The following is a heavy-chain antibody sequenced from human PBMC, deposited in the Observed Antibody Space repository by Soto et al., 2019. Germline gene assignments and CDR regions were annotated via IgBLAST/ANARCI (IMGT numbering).Heavy chain of an antibody. J-gene: IGHJ5*02. Sequence: SETLSLTCTVSCGSISSSYWSWIRQPPGKGLEWIGYIYYSGTTNYNPSLKSRVTISVDTSKNQFSLKLSSVTAADTAVYYCARRQSRSWDNWFDPWGQGTLVTVSS. D-gene: IGHD6-13*01. CDR2: IYYSGTT. V-gene: IGHV4-59*01. CDR3: ARRQSRSWDNWFDP. CDR1: CGSISSSY.